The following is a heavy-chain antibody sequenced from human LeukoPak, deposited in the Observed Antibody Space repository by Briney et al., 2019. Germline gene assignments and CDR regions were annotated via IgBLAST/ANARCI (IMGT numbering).Heavy chain of an antibody. CDR1: EYRFTSYW. CDR3: ARQRGYSGYDFGFDY. CDR2: IYPGDSDT. V-gene: IGHV5-51*01. D-gene: IGHD5-12*01. J-gene: IGHJ4*02. Sequence: GESLKISCKGSEYRFTSYWIGWVRQMPGKGLEWMGIIYPGDSDTRYSPSFQGQVTISADKSISTAYLQWSSLKASDTAMYYCARQRGYSGYDFGFDYWGQGTLVTVSS.